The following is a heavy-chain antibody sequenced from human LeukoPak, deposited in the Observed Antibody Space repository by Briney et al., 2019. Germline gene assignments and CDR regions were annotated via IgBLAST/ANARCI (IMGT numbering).Heavy chain of an antibody. Sequence: SVKVSCKASGGTFSSYAFSWVRQAPGQGLEWMGRIIPILGIANYAQKFQGRVTITADKSTSTAYMELSSLRSEDTAVYYCARSIVVVTARDLGYYYYYYGMDVWGQGTTVTVSS. D-gene: IGHD2-21*02. V-gene: IGHV1-69*04. CDR3: ARSIVVVTARDLGYYYYYYGMDV. CDR2: IIPILGIA. CDR1: GGTFSSYA. J-gene: IGHJ6*02.